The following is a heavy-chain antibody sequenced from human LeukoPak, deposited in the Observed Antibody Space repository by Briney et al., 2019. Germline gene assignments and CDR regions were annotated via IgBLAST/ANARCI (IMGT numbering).Heavy chain of an antibody. J-gene: IGHJ4*02. CDR1: GFTFSSYG. D-gene: IGHD2-2*02. V-gene: IGHV3-30*03. CDR2: ISYDGSNK. Sequence: PGRSLRLSCAASGFTFSSYGMHWVRQAPGKGLEWVAVISYDGSNKYYADSVKGRFTISRDNSKNTLYLQMNSLRAEDTAVYYCARDRYPYYFDYWGQGTLVTVSS. CDR3: ARDRYPYYFDY.